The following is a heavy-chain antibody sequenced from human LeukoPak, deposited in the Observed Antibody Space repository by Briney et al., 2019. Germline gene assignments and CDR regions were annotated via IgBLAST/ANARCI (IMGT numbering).Heavy chain of an antibody. D-gene: IGHD6-19*01. CDR2: INPDGSET. CDR3: VRGGGSGNHFAS. Sequence: GGSLRLFCATSGFTFSWSWMRWVRQAPGKGLDWVANINPDGSETYYMDSVKGRFTIARDNAMNSLYLQMNSLSAEDTSLYYCVRGGGSGNHFASWGQGALVTVSS. CDR1: GFTFSWSW. V-gene: IGHV3-7*01. J-gene: IGHJ4*02.